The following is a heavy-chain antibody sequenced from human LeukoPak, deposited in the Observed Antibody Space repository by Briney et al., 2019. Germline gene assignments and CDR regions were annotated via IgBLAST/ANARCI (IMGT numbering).Heavy chain of an antibody. D-gene: IGHD6-19*01. CDR1: GFTFSSYG. Sequence: PGRSLRLSCAASGFTFSSYGMHWVRQAPGKELEWVAVIWYDGSNKYYADSVKGRFTISRDNSKNTLYLQMNSLRAEDTAVYYCAKGSHSSGWYYFDYWGQGTLVTVSS. J-gene: IGHJ4*02. CDR3: AKGSHSSGWYYFDY. CDR2: IWYDGSNK. V-gene: IGHV3-33*06.